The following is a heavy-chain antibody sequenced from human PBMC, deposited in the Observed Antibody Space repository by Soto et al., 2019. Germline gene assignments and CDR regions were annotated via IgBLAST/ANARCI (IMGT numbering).Heavy chain of an antibody. J-gene: IGHJ6*02. D-gene: IGHD3-16*01. CDR1: GGSISSYY. V-gene: IGHV4-4*07. CDR2: IDTSGTT. Sequence: PSETLSLTCTVSGGSISSYYCSWIRQAAGKGLEWIGRIDTSGTTNYSPSLRGRVTMSVDASKNQFSLNLSSVTAADTAVYFCARGPRGYVYYHGMDVWGQGTTVTVSS. CDR3: ARGPRGYVYYHGMDV.